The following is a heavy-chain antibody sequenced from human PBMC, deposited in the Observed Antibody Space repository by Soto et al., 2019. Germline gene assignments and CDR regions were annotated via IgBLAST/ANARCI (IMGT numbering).Heavy chain of an antibody. CDR3: ARFYDSSGYFDY. CDR1: GFSLSTSGMC. D-gene: IGHD3-22*01. J-gene: IGHJ4*02. V-gene: IGHV2-70*01. Sequence: SGPTLVNPTPTLTLTCTFSGFSLSTSGMCVSWIRQPPGKALEWLALIDWGDDKYYSTSLKTRLTISKDTSKNQVVLTMTNMDPVDTATYYCARFYDSSGYFDYWGQGTLVTVSS. CDR2: IDWGDDK.